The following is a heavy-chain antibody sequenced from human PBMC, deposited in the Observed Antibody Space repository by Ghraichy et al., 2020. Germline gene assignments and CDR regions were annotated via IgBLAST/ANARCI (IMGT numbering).Heavy chain of an antibody. CDR1: GFTFSSYA. D-gene: IGHD3-9*01. J-gene: IGHJ4*02. Sequence: GGSLRLSCAASGFTFSSYAMRWVRQAPGKGLEWVSAIKGRFTISRDNSKNTLYLQINSLRAEDTAVYYCATRPYYDILTGYGGLDFWGQGTLVTVSS. CDR3: ATRPYYDILTGYGGLDF. CDR2: I. V-gene: IGHV3-23*01.